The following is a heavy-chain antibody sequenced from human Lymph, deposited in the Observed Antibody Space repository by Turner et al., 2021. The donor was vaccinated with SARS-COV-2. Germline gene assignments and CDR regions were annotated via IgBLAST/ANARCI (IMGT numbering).Heavy chain of an antibody. CDR1: GYTLTELY. Sequence: QVQLVQSGAEVKKPGASVKVSCKVSGYTLTELYIHWVRQAPGKGLEWMGGFDPEDGETIYAQKFQGRVTMTEDTSTDTAYMELSSLRSEDTAVYYCATLKSNWKILTGRYYFDFWGQGTLVTVSS. D-gene: IGHD1-1*01. CDR3: ATLKSNWKILTGRYYFDF. CDR2: FDPEDGET. J-gene: IGHJ4*02. V-gene: IGHV1-24*01.